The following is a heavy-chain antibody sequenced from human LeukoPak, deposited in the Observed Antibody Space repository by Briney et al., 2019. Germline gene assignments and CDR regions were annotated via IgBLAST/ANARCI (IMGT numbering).Heavy chain of an antibody. CDR1: GSSISSGYY. D-gene: IGHD2-2*01. CDR2: IYYSGST. J-gene: IGHJ5*02. V-gene: IGHV4-38-2*01. CDR3: ARQVRGLFDP. Sequence: PSETLSLTCAVSGSSISSGYYWGWIRQPPGKGLEWIGSIYYSGSTYYNPSLKSRVTISVDTSKYQFSLKLSSVTAADTAVYYCARQVRGLFDPWGQGTLVTVSS.